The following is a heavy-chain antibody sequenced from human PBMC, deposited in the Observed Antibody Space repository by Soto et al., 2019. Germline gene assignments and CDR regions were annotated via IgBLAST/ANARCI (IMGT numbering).Heavy chain of an antibody. CDR3: ARVDIAVAGGAYYFDY. CDR1: GFTFSSYA. J-gene: IGHJ4*02. V-gene: IGHV3-30-3*01. Sequence: HPAGSLRLSCAASGFTFSSYAMHWVRQAPGKGLEWVAVISYDGSNKYYADSVKGRFTISRDNSKNTLYLQMNSLRAEDTAVYYCARVDIAVAGGAYYFDYWGQGNLVTFSS. CDR2: ISYDGSNK. D-gene: IGHD6-19*01.